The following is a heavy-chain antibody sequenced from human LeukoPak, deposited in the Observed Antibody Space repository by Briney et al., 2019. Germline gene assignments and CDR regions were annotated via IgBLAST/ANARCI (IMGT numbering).Heavy chain of an antibody. Sequence: GASVKVSCKASGYTFTSYDINWVRQATGQGHEWMGWMNPNSDNTGYAQKFQGRVTMTRNTSISTAYMELSSLRSEDTAVDYCARVWGSGRRNLNWFDPWCQGTLVTVSS. CDR3: ARVWGSGRRNLNWFDP. D-gene: IGHD3-10*01. J-gene: IGHJ5*02. CDR2: MNPNSDNT. CDR1: GYTFTSYD. V-gene: IGHV1-8*01.